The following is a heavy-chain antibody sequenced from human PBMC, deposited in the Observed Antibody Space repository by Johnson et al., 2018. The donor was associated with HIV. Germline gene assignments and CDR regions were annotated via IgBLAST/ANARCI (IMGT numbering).Heavy chain of an antibody. V-gene: IGHV3-66*01. D-gene: IGHD1-26*01. CDR3: ARDRPSGSYYVDAFDI. CDR2: IYSGGST. J-gene: IGHJ3*02. Sequence: VQLVESGGNLVQPGGSLRLSCAASEFTVSSNYMSWVRQAPGKGLEWVSVIYSGGSTFYADSVKGRFIISRDNSKNTLYLQMNSLRAEDTAVYYCARDRPSGSYYVDAFDIWGQGTMVTVSS. CDR1: EFTVSSNY.